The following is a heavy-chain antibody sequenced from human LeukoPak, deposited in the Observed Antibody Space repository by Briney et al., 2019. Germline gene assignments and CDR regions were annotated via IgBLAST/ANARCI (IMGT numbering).Heavy chain of an antibody. D-gene: IGHD3-9*01. CDR3: AVDRLTGYYAFDQ. Sequence: ASVKVSCKASGYTFTSYAMNWMRQAPGQGLEWMGWINTNTGNPTYAQGFTGRFVFSLDTSVSTAYLQISSLKAADTAVYYCAVDRLTGYYAFDQWGQGTLVTVSS. V-gene: IGHV7-4-1*02. CDR2: INTNTGNP. J-gene: IGHJ4*02. CDR1: GYTFTSYA.